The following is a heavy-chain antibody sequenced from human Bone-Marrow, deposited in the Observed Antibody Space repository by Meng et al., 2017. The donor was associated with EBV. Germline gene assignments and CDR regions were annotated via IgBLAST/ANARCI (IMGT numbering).Heavy chain of an antibody. V-gene: IGHV7-4-1*02. CDR3: ARDGGRRLDY. CDR2: INTKTGKP. Sequence: QLQVVQSGSALQKPWASVKFSCKASGNTLTSYAMNWVRQAPGQGLEWMGWINTKTGKPTYAPGFTGRFVFSLDTSDSTTYLQISSLKTEDSAVYYCARDGGRRLDYWGQGTLVTVSS. D-gene: IGHD3-16*01. J-gene: IGHJ4*02. CDR1: GNTLTSYA.